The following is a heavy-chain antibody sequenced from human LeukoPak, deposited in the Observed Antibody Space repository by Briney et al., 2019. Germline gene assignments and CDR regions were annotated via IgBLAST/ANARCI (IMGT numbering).Heavy chain of an antibody. J-gene: IGHJ5*02. D-gene: IGHD3-22*01. CDR1: GGSFSSHY. Sequence: PSETLSLTCTVSGGSFSSHYWTWIRQPPGKGLEGIGYIAYSGSTNYNPSLKSRVTISVDTSKTEFSLKLSSVTAADTAVYYCARYEVITGTWFDPWGQGTLVTVSS. CDR3: ARYEVITGTWFDP. V-gene: IGHV4-59*11. CDR2: IAYSGST.